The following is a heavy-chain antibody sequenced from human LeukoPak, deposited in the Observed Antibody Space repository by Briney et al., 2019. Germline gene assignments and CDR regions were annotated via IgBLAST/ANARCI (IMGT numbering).Heavy chain of an antibody. V-gene: IGHV3-33*01. D-gene: IGHD2-15*01. CDR3: ARDIVVVVADTRPIYYYYGMDV. CDR1: GFTFSSYG. CDR2: ICYDGSNK. J-gene: IGHJ6*04. Sequence: GGSLRLSCAASGFTFSSYGMHWVRQAPGKGLEWVAVICYDGSNKYYADSVKGRFTISRGNSKNTLYLQMNSLRAEDTAVYYCARDIVVVVADTRPIYYYYGMDVWGKGTTVTVSS.